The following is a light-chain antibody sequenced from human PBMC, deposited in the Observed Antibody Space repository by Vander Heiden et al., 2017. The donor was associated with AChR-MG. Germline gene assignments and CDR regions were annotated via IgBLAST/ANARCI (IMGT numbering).Light chain of an antibody. V-gene: IGLV2-14*01. CDR1: SSDVGGYNF. Sequence: QSALTQPASVSGSPGQSLTISCTGTSSDVGGYNFVSWYQQHPGKAPKLMIYDVTNRPSGVPNRFSGSKSGNTASLTISGLQAEDEADYYCSSYTSSSTEVFGTGTKVTVL. CDR2: DVT. J-gene: IGLJ1*01. CDR3: SSYTSSSTEV.